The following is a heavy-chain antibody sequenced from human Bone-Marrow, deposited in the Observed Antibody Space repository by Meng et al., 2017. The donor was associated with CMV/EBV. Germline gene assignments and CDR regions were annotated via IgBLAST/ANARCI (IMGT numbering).Heavy chain of an antibody. Sequence: ASVKVSCKASGYTFTSYDINWVRQATGQGLEWMGWMNPNSGNTGYAQKFQGRVTMTRNTSISTAYMELSSLRSEDTAVYYCARLWDSFYYYYGMDVWGQGTTVTVYS. J-gene: IGHJ6*01. CDR1: GYTFTSYD. CDR2: MNPNSGNT. V-gene: IGHV1-8*01. CDR3: ARLWDSFYYYYGMDV. D-gene: IGHD3/OR15-3a*01.